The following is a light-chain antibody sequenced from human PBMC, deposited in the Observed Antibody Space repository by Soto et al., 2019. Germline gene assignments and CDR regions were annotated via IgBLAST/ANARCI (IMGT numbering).Light chain of an antibody. Sequence: DIVMTQSPDSLAVSLGERATINCKSSQSGLYSSNNKNYLAWYQQKPGQPPKLLIYWASTRESGVPDRFSGSGSGTDFTLTISSLQAEDVAVYYCHQYYSTPFTFGPGTKVDIK. CDR3: HQYYSTPFT. J-gene: IGKJ3*01. CDR2: WAS. CDR1: QSGLYSSNNKNY. V-gene: IGKV4-1*01.